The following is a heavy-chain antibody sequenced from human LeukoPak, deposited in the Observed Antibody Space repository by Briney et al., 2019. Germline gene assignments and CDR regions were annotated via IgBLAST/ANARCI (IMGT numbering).Heavy chain of an antibody. V-gene: IGHV3-72*01. CDR1: GFTFSDHY. CDR2: SRNKANSYTT. CDR3: TRGTRVGDPTLADF. Sequence: PGGSVRLSCAASGFTFSDHYMDWVGQAPGKGLDWVGRSRNKANSYTTEYAASVKGRFTISRDDSKNSLYLQMNSLKTEDTAVYYCTRGTRVGDPTLADFWGQGTLVTVSS. D-gene: IGHD1-26*01. J-gene: IGHJ4*02.